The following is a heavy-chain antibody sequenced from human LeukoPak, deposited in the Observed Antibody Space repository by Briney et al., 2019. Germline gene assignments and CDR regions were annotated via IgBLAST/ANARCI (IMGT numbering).Heavy chain of an antibody. Sequence: GGSLRLSCAASGFTLSSYWMHWFRQAPGMGLVWGSRMNRDGSTINYADSVKGRFTISRDKARNTLYLQMNGLRAEDTAVYYCVRGGSGYGNFDSWGQGTLVTVSS. CDR2: MNRDGSTI. J-gene: IGHJ4*02. CDR1: GFTLSSYW. V-gene: IGHV3-74*01. D-gene: IGHD5-12*01. CDR3: VRGGSGYGNFDS.